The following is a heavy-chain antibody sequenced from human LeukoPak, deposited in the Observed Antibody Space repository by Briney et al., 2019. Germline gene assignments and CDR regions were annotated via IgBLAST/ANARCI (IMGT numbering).Heavy chain of an antibody. CDR3: AKDSSGSYYIGRQRFDY. J-gene: IGHJ4*02. CDR1: GFTFSSYN. Sequence: GGSLRLSCAASGFTFSSYNMNWVRQAPGKGLEWVSYISSSSTIYYADSVKGRFTISRDNSKNTLYLQMNSLRAEDTAVYYCAKDSSGSYYIGRQRFDYWGQGTLVTVSS. CDR2: ISSSSTI. D-gene: IGHD1-26*01. V-gene: IGHV3-48*01.